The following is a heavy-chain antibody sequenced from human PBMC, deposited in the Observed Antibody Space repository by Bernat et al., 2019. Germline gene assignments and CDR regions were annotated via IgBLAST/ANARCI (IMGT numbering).Heavy chain of an antibody. Sequence: QLQLQESGPGLVKPSETLSLTCTVSGGSISSSSYYWGWIRQPPGKGLEWIGSIYYSGSTYYNPSLKSRVTISVDTSKNQFSLKLSSVTAADTAVYYCATTEEYYDILTGYYMGGGAEYFQHWGQGTLVTVSS. CDR3: ATTEEYYDILTGYYMGGGAEYFQH. CDR2: IYYSGST. V-gene: IGHV4-39*01. D-gene: IGHD3-9*01. CDR1: GGSISSSSYY. J-gene: IGHJ1*01.